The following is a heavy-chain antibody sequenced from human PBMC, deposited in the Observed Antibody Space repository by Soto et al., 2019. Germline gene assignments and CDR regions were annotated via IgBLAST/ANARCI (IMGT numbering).Heavy chain of an antibody. CDR2: ISNRGDFI. Sequence: PGGSLRLSCAASGFTFNNYAMTWVRQAPGKGLEWVSSISNRGDFIFYADSVKGRFTISRDNSKNTFYLQMNSLRAEDTAVYYCARGAATSWFDYWGQGTLVTVSS. CDR3: ARGAATSWFDY. J-gene: IGHJ4*02. CDR1: GFTFNNYA. V-gene: IGHV3-23*01. D-gene: IGHD2-2*01.